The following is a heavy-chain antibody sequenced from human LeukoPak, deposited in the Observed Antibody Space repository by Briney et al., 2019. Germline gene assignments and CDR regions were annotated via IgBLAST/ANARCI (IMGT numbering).Heavy chain of an antibody. CDR3: ARDRDPGYNDSSGYRRVNAFDI. CDR2: ITTSCSTK. Sequence: GGSLRLSCAASGFTFSNYEMNWVRQAPGKGLEWVSYITTSCSTKYCADSVKGRFTISRDNAKSSLYLQMNSLRAEDTAVYYCARDRDPGYNDSSGYRRVNAFDIWGQGTMVTVSS. D-gene: IGHD3-22*01. CDR1: GFTFSNYE. V-gene: IGHV3-48*03. J-gene: IGHJ3*02.